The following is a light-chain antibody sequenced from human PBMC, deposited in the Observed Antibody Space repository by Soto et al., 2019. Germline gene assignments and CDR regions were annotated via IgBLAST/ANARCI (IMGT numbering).Light chain of an antibody. CDR2: WAS. CDR1: QSLLYSSNNKNY. Sequence: DIVMTQSPDSLAVSLGERATINCRSSQSLLYSSNNKNYLAWYQQMPGQPPKLLIYWASTRESGXPDRFSGXXXXXXXXXXXXSLQAEDVATYYCQQYYTPPITFGGGTKVGIK. J-gene: IGKJ4*01. V-gene: IGKV4-1*01. CDR3: QQYYTPPIT.